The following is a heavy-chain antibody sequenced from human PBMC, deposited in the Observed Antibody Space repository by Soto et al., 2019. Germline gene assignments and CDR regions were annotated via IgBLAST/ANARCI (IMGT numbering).Heavy chain of an antibody. V-gene: IGHV1-18*01. CDR1: GYTFTSYG. D-gene: IGHD2-15*01. CDR2: ISAYNGNT. CDR3: ARDSATPFDY. J-gene: IGHJ4*02. Sequence: ASVKVSCKASGYTFTSYGISWVRQAPGQGLEWMGWISAYNGNTNYAQKFQGRVTITADKSTSTAYMELSSLRSEDTAVYYCARDSATPFDYWGQGTLVTVSS.